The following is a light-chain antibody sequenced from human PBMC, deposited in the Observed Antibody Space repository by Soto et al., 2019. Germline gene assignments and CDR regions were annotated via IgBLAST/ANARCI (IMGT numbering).Light chain of an antibody. CDR1: QSVSSSY. J-gene: IGKJ1*01. CDR2: GAS. Sequence: EIVLTQSPGTLSLSPGERATLSCRASQSVSSSYLAWYQQKPGQAPRLLIYGASIRATGIPDRFSGRGSGTDFTLTISRLEPEDFAVYSCQQYGSSLWTFGQGTKVEIK. V-gene: IGKV3-20*01. CDR3: QQYGSSLWT.